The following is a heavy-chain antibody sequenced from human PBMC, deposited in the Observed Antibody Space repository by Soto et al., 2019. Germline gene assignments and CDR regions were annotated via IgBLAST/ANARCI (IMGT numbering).Heavy chain of an antibody. Sequence: GESLKISCEGSGYSFPNYWIVWVRQMPGKGLEFMGMIYPGDSDTRYSPSFQGQVTISADKSISTAYLQWSSLKASDTAMYYCARDFEYGMDVWGQGTTVTVSS. D-gene: IGHD3-9*01. CDR2: IYPGDSDT. CDR3: ARDFEYGMDV. CDR1: GYSFPNYW. J-gene: IGHJ6*02. V-gene: IGHV5-51*01.